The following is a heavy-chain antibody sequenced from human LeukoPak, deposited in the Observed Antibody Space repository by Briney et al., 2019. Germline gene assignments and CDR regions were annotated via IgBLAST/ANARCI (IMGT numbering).Heavy chain of an antibody. CDR2: VYPGDSDT. V-gene: IGHV5-51*01. CDR1: GYSFTSYW. Sequence: GESLKISCKGSGYSFTSYWSGWVRQMPGKGLECMGSVYPGDSDTRYNPSFQGQVTISADKSISTAYLQWSSLKASDTAMYYCARRSGSYSDWGQGTLVTVSS. D-gene: IGHD1-26*01. CDR3: ARRSGSYSD. J-gene: IGHJ4*02.